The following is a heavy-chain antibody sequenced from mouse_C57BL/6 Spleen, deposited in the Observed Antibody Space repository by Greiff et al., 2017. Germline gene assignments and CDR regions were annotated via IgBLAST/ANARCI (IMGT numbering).Heavy chain of an antibody. CDR3: ARYSSVYAMDY. CDR1: GYTFTSYW. J-gene: IGHJ4*01. V-gene: IGHV1-50*01. CDR2: IDPSDSHT. D-gene: IGHD3-2*02. Sequence: VQGVESGAELVKPGASVKLSCKASGYTFTSYWMQWVKQRPGQGLEWIGEIDPSDSHTNYNQKFKGKATLTVDTSSSTAYMQLSSLTSEDSAVYYCARYSSVYAMDYWGQGTSVTVSS.